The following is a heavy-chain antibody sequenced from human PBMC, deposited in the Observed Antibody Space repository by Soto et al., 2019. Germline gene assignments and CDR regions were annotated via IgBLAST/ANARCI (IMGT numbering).Heavy chain of an antibody. CDR3: AREAPYLGSGIYGDGMDV. Sequence: QVQLVQSGAEVKKPEASVKVSCKASGYTFTTYAIHWVXQXXXXXXXXXXXINAGNGNTKFSQKFQGRVTITMDTSASTAYMELSSLRSEDTAVYYCAREAPYLGSGIYGDGMDVWGQGTTVTVSS. CDR2: INAGNGNT. D-gene: IGHD3-10*01. V-gene: IGHV1-3*01. J-gene: IGHJ6*02. CDR1: GYTFTTYA.